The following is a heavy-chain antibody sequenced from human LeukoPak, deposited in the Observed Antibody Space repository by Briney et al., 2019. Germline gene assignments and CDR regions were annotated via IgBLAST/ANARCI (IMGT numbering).Heavy chain of an antibody. J-gene: IGHJ5*02. CDR2: IYYTGST. V-gene: IGHV4-59*01. CDR3: ARGGNYWPQWWFDP. Sequence: SETLSLTCTVSGGSISTYYWSCIRQPPGKGLEWIGYIYYTGSTSYNPSLKSRVTMSLDASKNQFSLELNSVTPADTAVYYCARGGNYWPQWWFDPWGRGTLVSVSS. CDR1: GGSISTYY. D-gene: IGHD1-26*01.